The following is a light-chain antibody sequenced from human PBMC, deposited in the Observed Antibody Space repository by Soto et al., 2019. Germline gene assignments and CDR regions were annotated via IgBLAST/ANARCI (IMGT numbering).Light chain of an antibody. CDR3: QQRSNWPPGT. CDR2: DAS. J-gene: IGKJ4*01. V-gene: IGKV3D-11*01. CDR1: QGVSSY. Sequence: EIVLTQSPATLSLSPGERATLSCRASQGVSSYLAWYQQKPGQAPRLLIYDASNRATGIPARFSGSGPGTDFTLTISSLEREDFAVYYCQQRSNWPPGTFGGGTKVEIK.